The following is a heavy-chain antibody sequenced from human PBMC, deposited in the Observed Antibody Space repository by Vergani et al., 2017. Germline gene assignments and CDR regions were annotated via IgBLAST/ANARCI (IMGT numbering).Heavy chain of an antibody. J-gene: IGHJ4*02. CDR3: ARAYPPLFYYDSSGSAPPPYYFDY. V-gene: IGHV1-3*01. D-gene: IGHD3-22*01. CDR1: GYTFTSYA. Sequence: QVQLVQSGAEVKKPGASVKVSCKASGYTFTSYAMHWVRQAPGQRLEWMGCINAGNGNTKYSQKFTGRVTITRDPSASDAYMGLSRLRSEDTAVYYGARAYPPLFYYDSSGSAPPPYYFDYWGQGTLVTVSS. CDR2: INAGNGNT.